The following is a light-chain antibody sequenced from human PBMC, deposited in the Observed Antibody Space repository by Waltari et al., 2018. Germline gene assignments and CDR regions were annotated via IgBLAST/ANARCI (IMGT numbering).Light chain of an antibody. V-gene: IGKV2-28*01. J-gene: IGKJ1*01. CDR2: LGS. Sequence: DIVVTKSPLSLPAPPRDPASISRRSSQCLLHRNGNNYLDWYLQKPGQSPQLLIYLGSNRASGVPDRFSGRGSGTDFTLRISRVEAEDVGVYYCMQSLQTLWTFGPGTKVEIK. CDR1: QCLLHRNGNNY. CDR3: MQSLQTLWT.